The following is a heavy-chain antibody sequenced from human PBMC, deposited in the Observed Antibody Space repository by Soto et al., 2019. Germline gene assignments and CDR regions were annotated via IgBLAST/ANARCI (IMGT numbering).Heavy chain of an antibody. Sequence: GGSLRLSCAASGFTFSSYGMHWVRQAPGKGLEWVAVIWYDGSNKYYADYVKGRFTISRDNSRNTLYLQMNSLRAEDTAVYYCAREAIVVVPAATDMIWSGNGMDVWGQGTTGTVS. J-gene: IGHJ6*02. CDR3: AREAIVVVPAATDMIWSGNGMDV. CDR2: IWYDGSNK. CDR1: GFTFSSYG. D-gene: IGHD2-2*01. V-gene: IGHV3-33*01.